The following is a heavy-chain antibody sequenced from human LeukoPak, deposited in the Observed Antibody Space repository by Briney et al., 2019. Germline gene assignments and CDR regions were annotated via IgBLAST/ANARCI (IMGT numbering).Heavy chain of an antibody. CDR3: ASPGGYYGSGSYYIPYFDY. V-gene: IGHV4-39*07. J-gene: IGHJ4*02. Sequence: PSETLSLTCNVSGGSISSTSYYWGWIRQPPGKGLEWLGNIYYTGTTYYNPSLKSRVTISVDTSKNQFSLRLSSVTAADTAVYYCASPGGYYGSGSYYIPYFDYRGQGTLVTVSS. CDR2: IYYTGTT. CDR1: GGSISSTSYY. D-gene: IGHD3-10*01.